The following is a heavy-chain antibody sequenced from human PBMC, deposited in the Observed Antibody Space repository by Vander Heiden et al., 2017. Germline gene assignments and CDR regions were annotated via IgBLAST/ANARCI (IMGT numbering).Heavy chain of an antibody. Sequence: QLQLQESGTGLVKPSETRSLPCTVPGGSITSISHYRGWIRQPPGKGLEWIGSIYYSGNTYYNPSLKSRVTISVDTSKNQFSLNLNSVTAADTAVYYCARRPGVSLYYFDYWGQGTLVTVSS. V-gene: IGHV4-39*01. CDR3: ARRPGVSLYYFDY. CDR2: IYYSGNT. CDR1: GGSITSISHY. D-gene: IGHD7-27*01. J-gene: IGHJ4*02.